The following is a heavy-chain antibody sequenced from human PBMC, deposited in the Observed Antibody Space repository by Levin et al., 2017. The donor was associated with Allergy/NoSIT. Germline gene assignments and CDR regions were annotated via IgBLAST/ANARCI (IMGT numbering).Heavy chain of an antibody. Sequence: GGSLRLSCAASGFTFSSYAMHWVRQAPGKGLEYVSAISSNGGSTYYANSVKGRFTISRDNSKNTLYLQMGSLRAEDMAVYYCARDLSPYRHSYSGYGLEIDYWGQGTLVTVSS. CDR3: ARDLSPYRHSYSGYGLEIDY. CDR2: ISSNGGST. CDR1: GFTFSSYA. D-gene: IGHD5-12*01. J-gene: IGHJ4*02. V-gene: IGHV3-64*01.